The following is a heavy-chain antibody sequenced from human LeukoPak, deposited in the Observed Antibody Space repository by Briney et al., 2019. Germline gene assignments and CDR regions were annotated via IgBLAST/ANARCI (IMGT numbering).Heavy chain of an antibody. CDR2: INPSGGST. CDR1: GYTFTSYY. Sequence: ASVKVSCQASGYTFTSYYMHWVRQAPGQGLEWMGIINPSGGSTSYAQKFQGRVTMTRDTSTSTVYMELSSLRSEDTAMYYCARGGYYISTGYYPLDYWCQGTLVTVSS. J-gene: IGHJ4*02. V-gene: IGHV1-46*01. CDR3: ARGGYYISTGYYPLDY. D-gene: IGHD3-9*01.